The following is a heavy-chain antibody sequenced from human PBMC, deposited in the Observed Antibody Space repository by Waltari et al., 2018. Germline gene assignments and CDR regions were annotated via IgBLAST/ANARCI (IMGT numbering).Heavy chain of an antibody. CDR2: INPNSGGT. CDR1: GYTFTGYY. J-gene: IGHJ6*03. CDR3: ARITGTTDYYYYYMDV. D-gene: IGHD1-7*01. V-gene: IGHV1-2*02. Sequence: QVQLVQSGAEVKKPGASVKVSCKASGYTFTGYYMPWVRQAPGQGLEWMGWINPNSGGTNYAQKFQGRVTMTRDTSISTAYMELSRLRSDDTAVYYCARITGTTDYYYYYMDVWGKGTTVTVSS.